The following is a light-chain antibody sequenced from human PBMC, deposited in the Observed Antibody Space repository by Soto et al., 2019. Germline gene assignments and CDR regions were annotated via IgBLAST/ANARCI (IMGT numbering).Light chain of an antibody. CDR1: QSISTY. CDR3: QQIYSTPLYA. Sequence: DIQMTQSPSSLSASVGDRVTIACRASQSISTYLNWYQQKPGKAPELLIYAASSLHSGVPSRFSGSGSGTDFTLTISSLQPEDFGTYYCQQIYSTPLYAFGQGTKLEIK. J-gene: IGKJ2*01. CDR2: AAS. V-gene: IGKV1-39*01.